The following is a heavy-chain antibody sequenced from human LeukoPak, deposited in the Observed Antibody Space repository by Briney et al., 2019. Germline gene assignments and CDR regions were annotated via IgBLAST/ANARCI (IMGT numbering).Heavy chain of an antibody. V-gene: IGHV1-18*01. CDR2: ISAYNGNT. J-gene: IGHJ4*02. CDR1: GYTFTSYG. D-gene: IGHD2-15*01. CDR3: ARAKYCSGGSCYMGY. Sequence: ASVKVSCKASGYTFTSYGISWVRQAPGQGLEWMGWISAYNGNTNYAQKLQGRVTMTTDTATSTAYMELRSLRSDDTAVYYCARAKYCSGGSCYMGYWGQGTLVTVSS.